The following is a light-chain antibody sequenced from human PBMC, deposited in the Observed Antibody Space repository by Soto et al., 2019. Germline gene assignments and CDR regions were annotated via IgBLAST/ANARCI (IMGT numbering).Light chain of an antibody. Sequence: QSALTQPASVSGSPGQSITISCTGTSSDVGGYNYVSWYQQHPGKAPKLMIYEVSDRPSGVSNRFSGSKSGNTASLTISGLQAEDEADYYCSSYTRSSTVVFGGGTQLTVL. CDR2: EVS. V-gene: IGLV2-14*01. CDR3: SSYTRSSTVV. J-gene: IGLJ2*01. CDR1: SSDVGGYNY.